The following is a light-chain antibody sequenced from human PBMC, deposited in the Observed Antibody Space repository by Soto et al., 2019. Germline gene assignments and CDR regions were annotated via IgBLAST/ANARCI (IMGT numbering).Light chain of an antibody. CDR3: QSYDSSLSEGV. CDR2: GNI. V-gene: IGLV1-40*01. CDR1: SSNIGAGYN. Sequence: QSVLTQPPSLSGAPGQRVTISCTGSSSNIGAGYNVHWYQQLPGTAPKLLIYGNINRPSGVPDRFSGSRSGTSASLAITGLQAEDEAHYYCQSYDSSLSEGVFGGGTKLTVL. J-gene: IGLJ2*01.